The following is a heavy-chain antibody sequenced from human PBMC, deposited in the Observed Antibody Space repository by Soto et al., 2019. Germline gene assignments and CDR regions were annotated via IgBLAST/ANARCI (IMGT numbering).Heavy chain of an antibody. D-gene: IGHD2-15*01. Sequence: SVKVSCKASGGTFSGYAISWVRQAPGQGLEWMGGIIPIFGTANYAQKFQGRVTITADESTSTAYMELSSLRSEDTAVYYCARDERGCCSGGSCYSCLGYYYYYGMDVWGQGTTVTVSS. V-gene: IGHV1-69*13. J-gene: IGHJ6*02. CDR3: ARDERGCCSGGSCYSCLGYYYYYGMDV. CDR2: IIPIFGTA. CDR1: GGTFSGYA.